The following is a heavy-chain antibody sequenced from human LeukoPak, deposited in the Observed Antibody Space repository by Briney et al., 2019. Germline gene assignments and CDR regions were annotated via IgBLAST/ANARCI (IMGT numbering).Heavy chain of an antibody. D-gene: IGHD5-12*01. Sequence: GGSLRLSCTASGFTFSSHWMTWVRQPPGKGLEWVANIKEDGSVKYYVDSVKGRFTISRDNTKNALYLQMNSLRADDTAVYFCARDSTWRLDYWGQGTLITVTS. CDR2: IKEDGSVK. CDR1: GFTFSSHW. J-gene: IGHJ4*02. CDR3: ARDSTWRLDY. V-gene: IGHV3-7*03.